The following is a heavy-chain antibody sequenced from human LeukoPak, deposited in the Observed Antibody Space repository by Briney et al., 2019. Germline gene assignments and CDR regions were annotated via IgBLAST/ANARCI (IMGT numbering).Heavy chain of an antibody. CDR3: AKSGSNYYYHYMDV. Sequence: GGSLRLSCAASGFTFSSYAMSWVRQAPGKGLEWVSAISGSGASTYYADSVKGRFTISRDNSKNTLYLQMNSLRAEDTAVYYCAKSGSNYYYHYMDVWGKGTTVTVSS. V-gene: IGHV3-23*01. J-gene: IGHJ6*03. D-gene: IGHD4-11*01. CDR1: GFTFSSYA. CDR2: ISGSGAST.